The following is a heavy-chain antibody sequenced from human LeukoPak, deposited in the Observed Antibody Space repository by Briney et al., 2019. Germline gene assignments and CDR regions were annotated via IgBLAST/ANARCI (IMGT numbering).Heavy chain of an antibody. J-gene: IGHJ4*02. D-gene: IGHD1-26*01. CDR2: IYYSGST. CDR1: GGSISSYY. CDR3: AISSGSYFNFDY. Sequence: PSETLSLTCTVSGGSISSYYWSWIRQPPGKGLEWIGYIYYSGSTNYNPSLKSRATISVDTSKNQFSLKLSSVTAADTAVYYCAISSGSYFNFDYWGQGTLVTVSS. V-gene: IGHV4-59*08.